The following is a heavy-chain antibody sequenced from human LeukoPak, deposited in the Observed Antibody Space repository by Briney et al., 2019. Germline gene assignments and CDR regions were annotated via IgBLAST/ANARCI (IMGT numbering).Heavy chain of an antibody. CDR1: GGTFSNYV. Sequence: ASVKVSCKASGGTFSNYVFSWVRQAPGQGLEWMGWISAYNGNTNYAQKLQGRVTMTTDTSTSTAYMELRSLRSDDTAVYYCARERVSVVTPYNWFDPWGQGTLVTVSS. D-gene: IGHD4-23*01. CDR3: ARERVSVVTPYNWFDP. CDR2: ISAYNGNT. J-gene: IGHJ5*02. V-gene: IGHV1-18*01.